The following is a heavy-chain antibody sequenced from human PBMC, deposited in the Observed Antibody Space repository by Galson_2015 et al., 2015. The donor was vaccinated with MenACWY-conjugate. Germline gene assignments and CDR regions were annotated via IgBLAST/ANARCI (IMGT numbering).Heavy chain of an antibody. CDR2: IDPSDSYT. CDR3: ARRQLFSCSGGSCYKRSAFDI. D-gene: IGHD2-15*01. J-gene: IGHJ3*02. Sequence: QSGAEVKKPGESLRISCKGSGYSFTSYWISWVRQMPGKGLEWMGRIDPSDSYTNYSPSFQGHVTISADKSISTAYLQWSSLKASDTAMYYCARRQLFSCSGGSCYKRSAFDIWGQGTMVTVSS. V-gene: IGHV5-10-1*01. CDR1: GYSFTSYW.